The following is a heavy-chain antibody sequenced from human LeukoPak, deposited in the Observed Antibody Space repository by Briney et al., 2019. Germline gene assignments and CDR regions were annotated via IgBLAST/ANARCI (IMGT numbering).Heavy chain of an antibody. CDR3: ARDRHRRHYYDSSLHPPLDY. Sequence: ASVKVSCKASGYTFTASGLCWVRQAPGQGLEWMGWINPYNDITDYAQTFKGRVTMTTDTSTSTAYMDLRSLKSDDTAVYYCARDRHRRHYYDSSLHPPLDYWGQGTLVTVSS. D-gene: IGHD3-22*01. CDR1: GYTFTASG. CDR2: INPYNDIT. J-gene: IGHJ4*02. V-gene: IGHV1-18*01.